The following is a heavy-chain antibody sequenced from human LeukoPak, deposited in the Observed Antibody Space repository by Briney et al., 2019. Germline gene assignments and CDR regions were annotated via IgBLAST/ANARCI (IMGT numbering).Heavy chain of an antibody. D-gene: IGHD6-19*01. Sequence: PSETLSLTCTVFGGSFSGYYWTWIRQFPGKGLEWIGEINHSGSTNYNPSLKSRVTISVDTSKNQFSLKLSSVTAADTAVYYCARGQWLVRSDYWGQGTLVTVSS. CDR2: INHSGST. V-gene: IGHV4-34*01. CDR3: ARGQWLVRSDY. J-gene: IGHJ4*02. CDR1: GGSFSGYY.